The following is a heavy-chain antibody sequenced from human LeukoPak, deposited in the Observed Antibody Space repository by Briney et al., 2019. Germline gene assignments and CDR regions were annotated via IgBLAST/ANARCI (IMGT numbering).Heavy chain of an antibody. CDR3: ARFSSSWENDAFDI. Sequence: ASVKVSCKASGGTFSSYAISWVRQAPGQGLEWMGRIIPIFGTANYAQKFQGRVTITTDESTSTAYMELSSLRSEDTAVYYCARFSSSWENDAFDIWGQGTMVTVSS. CDR1: GGTFSSYA. CDR2: IIPIFGTA. V-gene: IGHV1-69*05. D-gene: IGHD6-13*01. J-gene: IGHJ3*02.